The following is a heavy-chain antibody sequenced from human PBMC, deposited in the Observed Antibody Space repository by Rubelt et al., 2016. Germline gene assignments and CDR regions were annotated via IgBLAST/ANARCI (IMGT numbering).Heavy chain of an antibody. D-gene: IGHD6-19*01. J-gene: IGHJ4*02. CDR3: ARLSSGWYYFDY. Sequence: QLQLQESGPGLVKPSETLSLTCTVSGGSISSSSYYWGWIRQPPGKGLEWIGSIYYSGSTYYNPSLESRVTHAVDTYKKQFFLKLRSVSAADSAVYYCARLSSGWYYFDYWGQGTLVTVSS. V-gene: IGHV4-39*01. CDR2: IYYSGST. CDR1: GGSISSSSYY.